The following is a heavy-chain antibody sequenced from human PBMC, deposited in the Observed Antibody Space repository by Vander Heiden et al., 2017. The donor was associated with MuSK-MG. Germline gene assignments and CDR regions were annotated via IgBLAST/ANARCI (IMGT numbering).Heavy chain of an antibody. D-gene: IGHD6-13*01. J-gene: IGHJ5*02. CDR2: IIPIFGTA. CDR1: GGTFSSYA. V-gene: IGHV1-69*01. Sequence: QVQLVQSGAEVKKPGSSVKVSCQASGGTFSSYAISWVRQAPGQGLEWMGGIIPIFGTANYAQKVQGRVTITADESTSTAYMELSSMRSEDTAVYYCATTVRAAAGSPFDPWGQGTLVTVSS. CDR3: ATTVRAAAGSPFDP.